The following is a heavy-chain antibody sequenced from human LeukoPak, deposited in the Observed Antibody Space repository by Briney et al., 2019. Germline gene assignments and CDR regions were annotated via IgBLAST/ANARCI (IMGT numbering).Heavy chain of an antibody. Sequence: PETLSLNCTVSGGSINNYYWSWIRQPAGKGLEWIGRIYTRGSTNYNPSLKGRVTMSVDTSKNQFSLKLSSVTAADTAVYHCARGRYCSADICSGGDAFDIWGQGTMVSVSS. V-gene: IGHV4-4*07. CDR1: GGSINNYY. D-gene: IGHD2-15*01. J-gene: IGHJ3*02. CDR2: IYTRGST. CDR3: ARGRYCSADICSGGDAFDI.